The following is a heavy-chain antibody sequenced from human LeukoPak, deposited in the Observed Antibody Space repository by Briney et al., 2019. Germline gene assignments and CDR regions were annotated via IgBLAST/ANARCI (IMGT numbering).Heavy chain of an antibody. D-gene: IGHD2-15*01. V-gene: IGHV4-4*09. CDR1: GGSIRSYY. J-gene: IGHJ4*02. Sequence: SETLSLTCTVSGGSIRSYYWSWIRQPPGKGLEWIGYIYTSGSTNYNPSLKSRVSISVDTSKNQFSLKMSSVTAADTAVYYCARHPVAIYYFDYWGQGTLVTVSS. CDR2: IYTSGST. CDR3: ARHPVAIYYFDY.